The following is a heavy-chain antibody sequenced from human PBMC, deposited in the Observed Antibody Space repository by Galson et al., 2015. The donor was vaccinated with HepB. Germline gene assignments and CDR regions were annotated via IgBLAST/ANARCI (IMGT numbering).Heavy chain of an antibody. Sequence: SLRLSCAASGFTFSGYWMNWVRQAPGKGLEWVADINQDGSEKSYVDSVKGRFTISRDNAKNSLYLQINSLRVGDTAIFYCARTTYGDSPPFEYWGQGTLVTVSS. CDR2: INQDGSEK. J-gene: IGHJ4*01. D-gene: IGHD4-17*01. CDR3: ARTTYGDSPPFEY. CDR1: GFTFSGYW. V-gene: IGHV3-7*03.